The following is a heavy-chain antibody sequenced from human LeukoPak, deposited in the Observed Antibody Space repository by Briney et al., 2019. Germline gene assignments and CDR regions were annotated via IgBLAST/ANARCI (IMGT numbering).Heavy chain of an antibody. CDR2: INAGTGNT. V-gene: IGHV1-3*01. CDR1: GYMFTKYA. J-gene: IGHJ4*02. CDR3: ARPLAVAGFDY. Sequence: GASVKVSCKASGYMFTKYALHWVRQAPGQRLEWMGWINAGTGNTKYSQKFQDRVTITRDTSASTAYMELSSLRSEDTAMYYYARPLAVAGFDYWGQGTLVTVSS. D-gene: IGHD6-19*01.